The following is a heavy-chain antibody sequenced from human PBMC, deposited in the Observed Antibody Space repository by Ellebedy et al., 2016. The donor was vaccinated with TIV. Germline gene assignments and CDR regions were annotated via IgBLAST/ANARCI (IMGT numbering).Heavy chain of an antibody. CDR1: GGSLSAYS. D-gene: IGHD3-10*01. Sequence: GSLRLSXAVYGGSLSAYSWSWIRQPPGKGLEWIGEISHTGSTNFSPSLKSRVTISVDTSKKQVSLNLTSVTAADTAVYYCARATYFYTSGSFSFDSWGQGTLVTVSS. CDR3: ARATYFYTSGSFSFDS. V-gene: IGHV4-34*01. CDR2: ISHTGST. J-gene: IGHJ4*02.